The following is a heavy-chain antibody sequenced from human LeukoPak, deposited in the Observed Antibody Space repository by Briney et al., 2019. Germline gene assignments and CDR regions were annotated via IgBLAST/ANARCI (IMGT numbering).Heavy chain of an antibody. J-gene: IGHJ4*02. CDR1: GGSISSSSYY. Sequence: PSETLSLTCTVSGGSISSSSYYWGWIRQPPGKGLEWIGSIYYSGSTNYNPSLKSRVTISVDTSKNQFSLKLSSVTAADTAVYYCARAGDCSSTSCPCSCYGYFDYWGQGTLVTVSS. CDR3: ARAGDCSSTSCPCSCYGYFDY. V-gene: IGHV4-39*07. CDR2: IYYSGST. D-gene: IGHD2-2*01.